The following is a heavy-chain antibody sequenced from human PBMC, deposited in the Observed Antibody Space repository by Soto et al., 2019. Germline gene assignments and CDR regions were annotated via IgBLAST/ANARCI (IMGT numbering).Heavy chain of an antibody. CDR2: ITGSGGST. Sequence: PGGSLRLSCADFGFAFSSYALSWIGPAPGTVLDWASPITGSGGSTYYADSVKGRFTISRDTSKNTLYLQMNSLRAEDTAVYYCATVSYYDFWSGYYRRSPDYYGMDVWGQGT. CDR1: GFAFSSYA. V-gene: IGHV3-23*01. D-gene: IGHD3-3*01. CDR3: ATVSYYDFWSGYYRRSPDYYGMDV. J-gene: IGHJ6*02.